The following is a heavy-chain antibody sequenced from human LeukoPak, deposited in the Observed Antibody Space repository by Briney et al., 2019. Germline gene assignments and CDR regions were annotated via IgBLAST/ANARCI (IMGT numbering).Heavy chain of an antibody. CDR3: ASYAFDI. J-gene: IGHJ3*02. CDR1: GASISDYC. V-gene: IGHV4-59*01. CDR2: IYYSGNT. Sequence: SETLSLTCTVSGASISDYCWNWIRQPPGKGLEWIGYIYYSGNTNYNPSLKSRVTISVDTSKNQFSLKLSSVTAADTAIYYCASYAFDIWGQGTMVTVSS.